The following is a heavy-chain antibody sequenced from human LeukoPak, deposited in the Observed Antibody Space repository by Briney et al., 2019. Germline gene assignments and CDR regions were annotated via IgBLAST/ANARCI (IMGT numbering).Heavy chain of an antibody. CDR1: GFTFSSYG. Sequence: HPGGSLRLSCAASGFTFSSYGMHWARQAPGKGLEWVAFIRYDGSNKYYADSVKAGFTISRDNSKNTLYLHMNSLRAEDTAVYHCAKQPYYYGSGSYYKGAFDIWGQGTTVTVSS. CDR3: AKQPYYYGSGSYYKGAFDI. D-gene: IGHD3-10*01. V-gene: IGHV3-30*02. J-gene: IGHJ3*02. CDR2: IRYDGSNK.